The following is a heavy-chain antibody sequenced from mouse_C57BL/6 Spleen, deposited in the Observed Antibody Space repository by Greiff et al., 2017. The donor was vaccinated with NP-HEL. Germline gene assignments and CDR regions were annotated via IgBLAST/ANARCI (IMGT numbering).Heavy chain of an antibody. CDR2: INPGSGGT. J-gene: IGHJ2*01. CDR1: GYAFTNYL. V-gene: IGHV1-54*01. D-gene: IGHD4-1*01. CDR3: ASSGTSYYFDY. Sequence: VQLQQSGAELVRPGTSVKVSCKASGYAFTNYLIEWVKQRPGQGLEWIGVINPGSGGTNYNEKFKGKATLTADKSSSTAYMQLSSLTSEDSAVYFCASSGTSYYFDYWGQGTTLTVSS.